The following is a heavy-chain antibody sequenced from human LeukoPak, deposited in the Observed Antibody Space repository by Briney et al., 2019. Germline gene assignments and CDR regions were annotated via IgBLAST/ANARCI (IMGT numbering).Heavy chain of an antibody. CDR3: ARETSLTGYASGLGFNY. CDR2: IYDSGNT. Sequence: SETLSLTCTVSGGSVSSWYWSWIRQPPGKGLEWIGYIYDSGNTNYNPSLKSRVTISIDTSKNQFSLRLTSVTAADTATYYCARETSLTGYASGLGFNYWGQGILVTVSS. V-gene: IGHV4-59*02. CDR1: GGSVSSWY. D-gene: IGHD6-19*01. J-gene: IGHJ4*02.